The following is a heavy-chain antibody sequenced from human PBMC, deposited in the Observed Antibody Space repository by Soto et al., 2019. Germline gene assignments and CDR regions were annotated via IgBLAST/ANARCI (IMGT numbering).Heavy chain of an antibody. V-gene: IGHV3-11*05. CDR3: ARDHHRYSGYDYVDY. D-gene: IGHD5-12*01. J-gene: IGHJ4*02. CDR1: GFTFSDYY. CDR2: IGSSSRYT. Sequence: QVQLVESGGGLVKPGGSLRLSCAASGFTFSDYYMSWIRQAPGKGLEWVSYIGSSSRYTNYADSVKGRFTISRDNAKNSLSLQMNSLRAEDPALYYCARDHHRYSGYDYVDYWGQGPLVTVSS.